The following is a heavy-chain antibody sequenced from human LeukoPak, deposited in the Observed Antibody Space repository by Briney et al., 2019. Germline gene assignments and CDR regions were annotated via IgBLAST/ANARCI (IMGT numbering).Heavy chain of an antibody. J-gene: IGHJ5*02. V-gene: IGHV3-30*01. CDR1: GFTFSSYA. CDR2: ISYDGSNK. CDR3: ARGFLSIVATYSWFGP. D-gene: IGHD5-12*01. Sequence: GRSLRLSCAASGFTFSSYAMHWVRQAPGKGLEWVAVISYDGSNKYYADSVKGRFTISRDNSKNTLYLQMNSLRAEDTAVYYCARGFLSIVATYSWFGPWGQGTLVTVSS.